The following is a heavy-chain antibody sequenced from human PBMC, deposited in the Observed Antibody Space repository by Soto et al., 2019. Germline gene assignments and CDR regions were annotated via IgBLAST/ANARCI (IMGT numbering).Heavy chain of an antibody. CDR1: GGSISSYY. D-gene: IGHD3-10*01. V-gene: IGHV4-59*08. CDR3: ASRDGRAFDY. CDR2: IYYSGST. Sequence: QVQLQESGPGLVKPSETLSLTCTVSGGSISSYYWSWIRQPPGKGLEWIGYIYYSGSTNYNPSLKRRVAISVDTTTTQDSLKLSSVTAADTAVYSCASRDGRAFDYWGQGTLVTVSS. J-gene: IGHJ4*02.